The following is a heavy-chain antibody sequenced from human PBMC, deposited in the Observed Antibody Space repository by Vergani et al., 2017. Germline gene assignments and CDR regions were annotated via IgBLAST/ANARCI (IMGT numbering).Heavy chain of an antibody. CDR1: GFTFSSYG. CDR3: ATGTDFRFCY. V-gene: IGHV3-33*01. Sequence: QVQLVESGGGVVQPGRSLRLSCAASGFTFSSYGMHWVRQAPGKGLEWVAVIWYDGSNKYYADSVKGRFTISRDNSKNTLYLQMNSLRAEDTAVYYCATGTDFRFCYWGQGTLVTVSS. D-gene: IGHD1-1*01. J-gene: IGHJ4*02. CDR2: IWYDGSNK.